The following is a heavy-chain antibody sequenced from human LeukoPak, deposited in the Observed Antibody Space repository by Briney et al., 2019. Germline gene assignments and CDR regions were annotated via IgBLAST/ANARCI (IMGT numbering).Heavy chain of an antibody. V-gene: IGHV5-51*01. CDR3: ARHYSNYRLFDY. J-gene: IGHJ4*02. Sequence: GESLKISCKGSGYSFTSYWIGWGRQTPGKGLEWMGIIYPGDSDTRYSPSFQGQVTISADKSLSTAYLQWRSLKASDTAMYYCARHYSNYRLFDYWGQGTLVTVSS. CDR2: IYPGDSDT. D-gene: IGHD4-11*01. CDR1: GYSFTSYW.